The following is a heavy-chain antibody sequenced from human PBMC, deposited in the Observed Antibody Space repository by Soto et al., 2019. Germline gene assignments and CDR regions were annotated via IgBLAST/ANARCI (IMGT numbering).Heavy chain of an antibody. D-gene: IGHD6-19*01. CDR3: ARGMAVPGHHFDS. V-gene: IGHV4-34*01. Sequence: QVQLQQWGAGLLKPSETLSLTCAVYGGSFSGYHWSWIRQPPGKGLEWIGEINHSGSSNYNPSLKSRVTISVDTSKNQFSLKLSSLTAADTAVYYCARGMAVPGHHFDSWGQGTLFTVSS. J-gene: IGHJ4*02. CDR1: GGSFSGYH. CDR2: INHSGSS.